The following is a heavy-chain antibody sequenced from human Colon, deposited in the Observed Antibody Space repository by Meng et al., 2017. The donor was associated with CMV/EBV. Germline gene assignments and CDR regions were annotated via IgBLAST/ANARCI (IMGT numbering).Heavy chain of an antibody. CDR1: GFARSTTGVG. Sequence: TCTSSGFARSTTGVGVGWFRQPPGKALEWLALIYRDDDKRYGPSLRSSVTITKDTSTNQVVLTMTNMDPVDTATYYCARLDHGPFENWGQGTLVTVSS. CDR3: ARLDHGPFEN. CDR2: IYRDDDK. D-gene: IGHD4-17*01. V-gene: IGHV2-5*05. J-gene: IGHJ4*02.